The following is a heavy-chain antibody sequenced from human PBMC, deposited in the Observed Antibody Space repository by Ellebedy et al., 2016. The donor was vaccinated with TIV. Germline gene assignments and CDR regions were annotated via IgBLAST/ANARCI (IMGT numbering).Heavy chain of an antibody. Sequence: GESLKISCAASGFTVSSNYMSWVRQAPGNGLEWVSVIYSRGTTYYADSVKGRFTISRANSKNTFSLQMNSPRAEDTAVYYCGRDEPVETGALDYWGQGTLVTVSS. CDR2: IYSRGTT. CDR3: GRDEPVETGALDY. CDR1: GFTVSSNY. V-gene: IGHV3-66*03. D-gene: IGHD1-14*01. J-gene: IGHJ4*02.